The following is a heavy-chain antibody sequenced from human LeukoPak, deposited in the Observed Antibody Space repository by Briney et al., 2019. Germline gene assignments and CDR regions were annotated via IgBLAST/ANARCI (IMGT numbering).Heavy chain of an antibody. CDR3: ARDRERYRNYYYSMDV. D-gene: IGHD2-15*01. CDR1: GYTFTAYY. J-gene: IGHJ6*03. Sequence: ASVKVSCKASGYTFTAYYMHWVRQAPGQGLEWMGWINPNSGGTNYAQKFQGRVTMTRDTSISTAYIELSGLISDDTAVHFCARDRERYRNYYYSMDVWGIGTTVTVSS. CDR2: INPNSGGT. V-gene: IGHV1-2*02.